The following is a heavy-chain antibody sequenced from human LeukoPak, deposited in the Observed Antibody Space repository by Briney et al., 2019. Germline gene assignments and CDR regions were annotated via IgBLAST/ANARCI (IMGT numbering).Heavy chain of an antibody. D-gene: IGHD6-19*01. CDR3: ARDDGTYSSAAGSYDAFDI. V-gene: IGHV1-18*01. J-gene: IGHJ3*02. Sequence: ASVKVSCKASGYTFTFYGISWVRQAPGQGLEWMGWISAYNGNTKYAQKLQGRVTMTTDTATSTAYMELRSLRSDDTAVYYCARDDGTYSSAAGSYDAFDIWGQGTMVTVSS. CDR2: ISAYNGNT. CDR1: GYTFTFYG.